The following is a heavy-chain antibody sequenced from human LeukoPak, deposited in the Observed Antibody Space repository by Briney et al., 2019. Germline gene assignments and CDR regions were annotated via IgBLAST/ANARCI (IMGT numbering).Heavy chain of an antibody. CDR2: INSDGRST. V-gene: IGHV3-74*01. J-gene: IGHJ4*02. D-gene: IGHD3-22*01. CDR1: GFTFSSYW. CDR3: ARHSSGYYHYDY. Sequence: GGSLRLSCAASGFTFSSYWMHWVRQAPGKGLVWVSRINSDGRSTSYADSVKGRFTISRDNSKNTLHLQMNSLRAEDTAVYYCARHSSGYYHYDYWGPGTPVTVAP.